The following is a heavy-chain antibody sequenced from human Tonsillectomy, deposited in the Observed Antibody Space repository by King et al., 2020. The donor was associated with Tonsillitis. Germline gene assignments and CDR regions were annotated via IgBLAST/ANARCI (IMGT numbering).Heavy chain of an antibody. V-gene: IGHV1-2*02. CDR2: INPNSGGT. CDR1: GYTFTGYY. Sequence: QLVQSGAEVKKPGASVKVSCKTSGYTFTGYYMHWVRQAPGQGLEWMGWINPNSGGTHYAQKFQGRVTMTRDTSISTAYMELSRLRSDDTAVYYCARNHTAMANFDYWGQGTLVTVSS. J-gene: IGHJ4*02. CDR3: ARNHTAMANFDY. D-gene: IGHD5-18*01.